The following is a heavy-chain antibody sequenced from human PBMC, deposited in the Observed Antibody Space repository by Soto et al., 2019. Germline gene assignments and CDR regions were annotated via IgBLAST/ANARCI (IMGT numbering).Heavy chain of an antibody. J-gene: IGHJ4*02. D-gene: IGHD6-19*01. CDR1: GFTFSSYA. V-gene: IGHV3-30-3*01. CDR3: ERDAVAGPFDY. CDR2: ISYDGSNK. Sequence: PGGSLRLSCAASGFTFSSYAMHWVRQAPGKGLEWVAVISYDGSNKYYADSVKGRFTISRDNSKNTLYLQMNSLRAEDTAVYYCERDAVAGPFDYWGQGTLVTVSS.